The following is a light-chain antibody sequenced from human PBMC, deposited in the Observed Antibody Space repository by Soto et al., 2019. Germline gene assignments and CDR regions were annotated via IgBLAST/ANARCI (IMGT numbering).Light chain of an antibody. CDR3: QEYRT. Sequence: DIAMTQSPSTPSVSLGDRDTLSCRASQSISSWLAWYQHKPAKAPKLLIYTASTLDSGVPSRFSGSGSGTDFTITIRSLELADFATYYCQEYRTFGQGTKVDIK. CDR2: TAS. J-gene: IGKJ1*01. V-gene: IGKV1-5*03. CDR1: QSISSW.